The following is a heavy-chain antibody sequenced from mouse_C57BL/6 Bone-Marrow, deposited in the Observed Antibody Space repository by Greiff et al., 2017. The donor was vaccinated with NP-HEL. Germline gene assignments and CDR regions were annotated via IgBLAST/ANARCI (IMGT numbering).Heavy chain of an antibody. V-gene: IGHV1-82*01. D-gene: IGHD1-1*01. CDR3: ARLPHYYGSSYWYFDV. CDR1: GYAFSSSW. CDR2: IYPGDGDT. Sequence: QVQLQQSGPELVKPGASVKISCKASGYAFSSSWMNWVKQRPGKGLEWIGRIYPGDGDTNYNGKFKGKATLTADKSSSTAYMQLSSLTSEDSAVYFCARLPHYYGSSYWYFDVWGTGTTVTVSS. J-gene: IGHJ1*03.